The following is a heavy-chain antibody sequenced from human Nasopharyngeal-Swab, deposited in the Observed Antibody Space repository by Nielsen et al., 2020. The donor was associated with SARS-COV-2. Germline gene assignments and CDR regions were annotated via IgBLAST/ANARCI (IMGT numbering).Heavy chain of an antibody. V-gene: IGHV5-51*01. CDR1: GYSFTSYW. Sequence: GESLKISCKGSGYSFTSYWIGWERQMPGKGLEWRGIIYPGDSDTRYSPSFQGQVTISADKSISTAYLQWSSLKASDTAMYYCARRLKDYNYYDSSGPDWYFNLWGRGTLVTAPQ. CDR3: ARRLKDYNYYDSSGPDWYFNL. J-gene: IGHJ2*01. D-gene: IGHD3-22*01. CDR2: IYPGDSDT.